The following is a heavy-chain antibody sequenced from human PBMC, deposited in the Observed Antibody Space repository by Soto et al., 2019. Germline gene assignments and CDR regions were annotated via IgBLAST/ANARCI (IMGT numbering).Heavy chain of an antibody. CDR1: GFTFSGSA. CDR2: IRSKANNYAT. J-gene: IGHJ4*02. CDR3: SSWTSRQTNDY. V-gene: IGHV3-73*01. Sequence: GGSLRLSCAASGFTFSGSAMHWVRQASGKGLEWVGRIRSKANNYATAYAASVKGRFTISRDDSKNTAFLQMNSLKTEDTAVYYCSSWTSRQTNDYWGQGTLVTVSS. D-gene: IGHD3-10*01.